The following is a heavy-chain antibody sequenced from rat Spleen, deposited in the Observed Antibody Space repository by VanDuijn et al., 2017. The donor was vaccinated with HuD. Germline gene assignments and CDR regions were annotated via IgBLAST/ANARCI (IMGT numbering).Heavy chain of an antibody. D-gene: IGHD1-10*01. CDR1: GFTFSDYG. V-gene: IGHV5-22*01. Sequence: EVQLVESGGGLVQPGRSLKLSCAASGFTFSDYGMAWVRQAPKKGLEWVASISYEGSRTYYGDSGKGRFTISRDNAKSTLYLQMNSLRTEDTATYYCARRGYNNQWYFDFWGPGTMVTVSS. CDR3: ARRGYNNQWYFDF. J-gene: IGHJ1*01. CDR2: ISYEGSRT.